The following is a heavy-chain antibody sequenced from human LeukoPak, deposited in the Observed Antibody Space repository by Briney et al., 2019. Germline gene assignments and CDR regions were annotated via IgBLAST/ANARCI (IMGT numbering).Heavy chain of an antibody. V-gene: IGHV3-7*01. D-gene: IGHD3-22*01. CDR3: ASSHDSSGND. J-gene: IGHJ4*02. Sequence: GGSLRLSCAASGFPFSTYWMAWVRQAPGKGLDCVANIRNDGGAKFYAASVKGRFIISRDNAKNSLYLQMNNLRDEDTAVYYCASSHDSSGNDWGQGTLVTV. CDR2: IRNDGGAK. CDR1: GFPFSTYW.